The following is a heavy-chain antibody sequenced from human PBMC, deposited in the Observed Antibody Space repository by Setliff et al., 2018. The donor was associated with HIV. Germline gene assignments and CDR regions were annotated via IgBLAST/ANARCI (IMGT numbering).Heavy chain of an antibody. CDR1: GFTFSDFW. Sequence: GGSLRLSCAASGFTFSDFWVYWVRQAPGKGLEWVANISSEGNKKYYVGSVKGRFTSSRDNAKSSLFLQMSGLRPEDTAVYYCAGVLLRTNPLYGVASNCFDPWGQGTLVTVSS. D-gene: IGHD2-8*01. J-gene: IGHJ5*02. CDR3: AGVLLRTNPLYGVASNCFDP. V-gene: IGHV3-7*03. CDR2: ISSEGNKK.